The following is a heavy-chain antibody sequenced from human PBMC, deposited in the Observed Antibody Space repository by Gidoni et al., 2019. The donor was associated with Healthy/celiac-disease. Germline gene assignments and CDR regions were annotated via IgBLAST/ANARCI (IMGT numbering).Heavy chain of an antibody. D-gene: IGHD2-15*01. CDR3: AKSPKGRPVNFDY. J-gene: IGHJ4*02. CDR2: SSGSGGIT. CDR1: DFTFRSYA. V-gene: IGHV3-23*01. Sequence: EVQLLESGGGLVQPGGSLRLSCAASDFTFRSYAMSGVRQAPGKGLEWVSASSGSGGITYYADSVKGRFTISRDNSKNTLYLQMNSLRAEDTAVYYCAKSPKGRPVNFDYWGQGTLVTVSS.